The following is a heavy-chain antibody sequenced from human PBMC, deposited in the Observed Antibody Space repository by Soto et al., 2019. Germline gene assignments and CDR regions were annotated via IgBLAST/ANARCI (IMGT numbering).Heavy chain of an antibody. CDR3: ASLNCSGGSCYSPLDY. Sequence: QVQLVQSGAEVKKPGASVKVSCKASGYTFTSYGISWVRQAPGQGLEWMGWISAYNGNRNYAQKLQGRVTMTTDTSTSTAYMELRSLRSDDTAVYYCASLNCSGGSCYSPLDYWGQGTLVTVSS. J-gene: IGHJ4*02. CDR2: ISAYNGNR. V-gene: IGHV1-18*01. D-gene: IGHD2-15*01. CDR1: GYTFTSYG.